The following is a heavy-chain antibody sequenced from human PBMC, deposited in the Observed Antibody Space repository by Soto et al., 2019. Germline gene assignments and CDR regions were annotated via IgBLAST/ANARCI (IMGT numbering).Heavy chain of an antibody. CDR1: GFTFSTYG. CDR3: ARDSASYSSSSGSYWYFDL. Sequence: EVQLVGSGGDLVQPGGSLRLSCEASGFTFSTYGMNWVRQAPGKGLEWVSYISSGSNTIYYADSVKGRLTISRDNAKNSLYLQMNSLSDEDMAVYYCARDSASYSSSSGSYWYFDLWGRGTLVTVSS. CDR2: ISSGSNTI. V-gene: IGHV3-48*02. D-gene: IGHD6-6*01. J-gene: IGHJ2*01.